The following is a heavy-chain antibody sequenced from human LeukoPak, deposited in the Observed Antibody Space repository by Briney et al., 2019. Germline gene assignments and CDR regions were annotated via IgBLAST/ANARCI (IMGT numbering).Heavy chain of an antibody. Sequence: SVKVSCKASGGTFSSYAISWVRQAPGQGLEWMGGIIPIFGTANYAQKFQGRVTSTTDESTSTAYMELSSLRSEDTAVYYCAREGNIVVVPAAVWFDPWGQGTLVTVSS. V-gene: IGHV1-69*05. CDR2: IIPIFGTA. D-gene: IGHD2-2*01. J-gene: IGHJ5*02. CDR1: GGTFSSYA. CDR3: AREGNIVVVPAAVWFDP.